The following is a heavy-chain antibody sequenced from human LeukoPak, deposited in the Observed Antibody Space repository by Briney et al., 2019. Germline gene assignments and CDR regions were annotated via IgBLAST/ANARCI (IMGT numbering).Heavy chain of an antibody. CDR1: GFSFSSYE. Sequence: PGGSLRLSCSASGFSFSSYEMNWVRQAPGKGLEWVSHISSSATSTYYADSVKGRFTISRDNAKNSLYLQMNSLRAEDTAVYYCARDWFHAIDYWGQGTLVTVSS. D-gene: IGHD2/OR15-2a*01. CDR2: ISSSATST. V-gene: IGHV3-48*03. CDR3: ARDWFHAIDY. J-gene: IGHJ4*02.